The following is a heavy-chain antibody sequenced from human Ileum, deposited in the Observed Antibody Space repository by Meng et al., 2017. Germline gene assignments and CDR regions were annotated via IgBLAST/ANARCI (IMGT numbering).Heavy chain of an antibody. CDR1: GVTSGCCW. D-gene: IGHD3-9*01. CDR2: IKEDGTKT. J-gene: IGHJ4*01. Sequence: GESLKISCAVSGVTSGCCWMSWVRQAPGKGLEWVANIKEDGTKTYYVDSVKGRFTISRDNTRNLLYLQMNSLRVEDTAVYRCVIDDWGPGDNWGQGTLVTVSS. V-gene: IGHV3-7*01. CDR3: VIDDWGPGDN.